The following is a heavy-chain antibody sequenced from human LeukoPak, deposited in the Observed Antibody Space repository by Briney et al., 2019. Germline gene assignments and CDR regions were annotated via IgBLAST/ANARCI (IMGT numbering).Heavy chain of an antibody. D-gene: IGHD3-3*01. CDR3: ARGRRGIFGVVIGYNWFDP. Sequence: SETLSLTCAVYGGSFSGYYWSWIRQPPGKGLEWIGEINHSGSTNYNPSLKSRVTISVDTSKNQFSLKLSSVTAADTAVYYCARGRRGIFGVVIGYNWFDPWGQGTLVTVSS. CDR2: INHSGST. J-gene: IGHJ5*02. CDR1: GGSFSGYY. V-gene: IGHV4-34*01.